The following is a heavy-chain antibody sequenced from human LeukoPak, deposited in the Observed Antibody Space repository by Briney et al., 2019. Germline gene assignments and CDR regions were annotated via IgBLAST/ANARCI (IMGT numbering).Heavy chain of an antibody. CDR2: IYYSGST. CDR3: ARGPYSSGWFSGWFDP. V-gene: IGHV4-59*01. J-gene: IGHJ5*02. CDR1: GGSLSSYY. D-gene: IGHD6-19*01. Sequence: SETLSLTCTVSGGSLSSYYWSWIRQPPGKGLEWIGYIYYSGSTNYNPSLKSRVTISVDTSKNQFSLKLSSVTAADTAVYYCARGPYSSGWFSGWFDPWGQGTLVTVSS.